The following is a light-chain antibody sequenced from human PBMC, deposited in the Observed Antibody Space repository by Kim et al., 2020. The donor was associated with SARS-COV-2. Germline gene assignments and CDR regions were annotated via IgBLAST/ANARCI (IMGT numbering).Light chain of an antibody. Sequence: GQSFTISCTGTSSDVGSYAYVSWYHHHPGKAPKVMIYDVRHRPSGVPDRFSGSKSENTASLAISGLQAEDEADYYCCSYAGSPHVIFGGGTKLTVL. CDR3: CSYAGSPHVI. CDR1: SSDVGSYAY. CDR2: DVR. J-gene: IGLJ2*01. V-gene: IGLV2-11*01.